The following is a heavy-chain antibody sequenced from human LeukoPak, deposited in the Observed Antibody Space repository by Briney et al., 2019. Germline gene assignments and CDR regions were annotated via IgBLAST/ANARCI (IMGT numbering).Heavy chain of an antibody. Sequence: PGGSLRLSCAASGFTFSTYGVHWVRQAPGKGLEWVAIIWYDGSNAYYADSVKGRFTISRDNSRNTLYLQMNSLRAEDTAVYYCARDKTGVNYYYGMDVWGQGTTVTVSS. CDR1: GFTFSTYG. V-gene: IGHV3-33*01. CDR3: ARDKTGVNYYYGMDV. J-gene: IGHJ6*02. CDR2: IWYDGSNA. D-gene: IGHD2-8*02.